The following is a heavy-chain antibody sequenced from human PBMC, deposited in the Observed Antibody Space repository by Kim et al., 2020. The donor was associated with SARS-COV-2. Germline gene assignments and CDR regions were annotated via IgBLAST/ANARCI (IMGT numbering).Heavy chain of an antibody. Sequence: GGSLRLSCAASGFTFSSYAMSWVRQAPGKGLEWVSVIYSGGTSTYYADSVKGRFTISRDNSKNTLYLQMNSLRAEDTAVYYCAKGTHYCSGGSCYSAFDYWGQGTLVTVSS. V-gene: IGHV3-23*03. CDR2: IYSGGTST. CDR1: GFTFSSYA. CDR3: AKGTHYCSGGSCYSAFDY. D-gene: IGHD2-15*01. J-gene: IGHJ4*02.